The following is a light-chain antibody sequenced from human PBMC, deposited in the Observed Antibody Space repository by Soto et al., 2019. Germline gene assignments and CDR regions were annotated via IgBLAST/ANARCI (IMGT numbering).Light chain of an antibody. V-gene: IGKV3-20*01. CDR3: QQYGSSPWT. CDR1: QSVSSSY. J-gene: IGKJ1*01. Sequence: EIVLTQSPGTLSLSPGERAAISCRAIQSVSSSYLAWYQQNPGQAPRLLIYGASSRATGIPDRFSGSGSGTDFTLTISRLEPEDFAVYYCQQYGSSPWTFGQGTKVDI. CDR2: GAS.